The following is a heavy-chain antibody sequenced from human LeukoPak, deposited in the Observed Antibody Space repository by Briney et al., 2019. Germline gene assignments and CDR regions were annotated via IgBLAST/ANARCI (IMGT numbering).Heavy chain of an antibody. CDR3: ARPYYDSSGYRPGYFDY. J-gene: IGHJ4*02. D-gene: IGHD3-22*01. CDR2: INPSGGST. CDR1: GYTFTSYY. V-gene: IGHV1-46*01. Sequence: ASVKVSSKASGYTFTSYYMHWVRQAPGQGLEWMGIINPSGGSTSYAQKFQGRVTMTRDMSTSTVYMELSSLRSEDTAVYYCARPYYDSSGYRPGYFDYWGQGTLVTVSS.